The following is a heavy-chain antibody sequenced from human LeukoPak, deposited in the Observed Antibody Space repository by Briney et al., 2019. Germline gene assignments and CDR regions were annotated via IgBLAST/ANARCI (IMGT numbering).Heavy chain of an antibody. V-gene: IGHV3-74*01. D-gene: IGHD3-10*01. CDR2: INSDGSNT. CDR3: ARGGSYSHNAFDI. CDR1: GFTLSGYW. J-gene: IGHJ3*02. Sequence: PGGSLRLSCAASGFTLSGYWMHWVRQAPGKGLVWVSRINSDGSNTSYADSVEGRFIISRDNAKNTVYLQMNSLSAEDTAVYYCARGGSYSHNAFDIWGQGTMVTVSS.